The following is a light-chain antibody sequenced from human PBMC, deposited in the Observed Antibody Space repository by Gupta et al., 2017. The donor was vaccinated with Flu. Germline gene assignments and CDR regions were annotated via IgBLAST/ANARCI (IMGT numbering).Light chain of an antibody. Sequence: SFELTQPPSVSVSPGQTASITCSGDKLGDKYVCWYQQKPGHSPVMVIFQDSKRPSGTPERFSGSNSGNAATLTISGTQAMDEADYFCQAWDTNTVVFGGGTKLTVL. J-gene: IGLJ2*01. CDR3: QAWDTNTVV. CDR1: KLGDKY. V-gene: IGLV3-1*01. CDR2: QDS.